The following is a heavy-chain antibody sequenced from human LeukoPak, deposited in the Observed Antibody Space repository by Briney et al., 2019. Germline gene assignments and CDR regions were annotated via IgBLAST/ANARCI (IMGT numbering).Heavy chain of an antibody. Sequence: GGSLRLSCAASGFTFSSYAMSWVRQAPGKGLEWEWVSAISGSGSSTYYADSVKGRFTISRDNSKNTLFLQMNSLRAEDTAVYYCARDPYGDPVGDWFDPWGRGTLVTVSS. J-gene: IGHJ5*02. CDR2: ISGSGSST. V-gene: IGHV3-23*01. CDR3: ARDPYGDPVGDWFDP. CDR1: GFTFSSYA. D-gene: IGHD4-17*01.